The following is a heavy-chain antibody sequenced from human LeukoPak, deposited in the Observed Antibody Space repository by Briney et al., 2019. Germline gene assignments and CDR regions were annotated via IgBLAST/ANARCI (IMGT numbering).Heavy chain of an antibody. CDR3: AKDVTMVRGVTNY. CDR2: IWYAGSNK. D-gene: IGHD3-10*01. V-gene: IGHV3-33*06. Sequence: PGRSLRLSCAASGFTFSSYGMHWVRQAPGKGLEWVAVIWYAGSNKYYADSVKGRFTISRDNSKNTLYLQMNSLRAEDTAVYYCAKDVTMVRGVTNYWGQGTLVTVSS. J-gene: IGHJ4*02. CDR1: GFTFSSYG.